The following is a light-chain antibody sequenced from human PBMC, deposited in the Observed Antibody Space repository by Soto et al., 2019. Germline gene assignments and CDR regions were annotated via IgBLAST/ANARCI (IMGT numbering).Light chain of an antibody. CDR1: QSISSY. J-gene: IGKJ1*01. Sequence: DIQMTQSPSSLSASVGDRVTITCRASQSISSYLNWYQQKPGQAPKLLIYAASSLQSGVPSRFSGSGSGTDFTLTISSLQPEDFATYYCQQSYHTPLTLGQGTKVEIK. V-gene: IGKV1-39*01. CDR2: AAS. CDR3: QQSYHTPLT.